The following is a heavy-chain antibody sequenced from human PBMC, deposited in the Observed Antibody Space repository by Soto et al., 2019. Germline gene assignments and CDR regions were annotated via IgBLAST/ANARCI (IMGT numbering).Heavy chain of an antibody. CDR3: ARRGRLRFLEWLSPGGMDV. Sequence: QVQLVQSGPEVKKPGSSVKVSCKASGGTFSSYAISWVRQAPGQGLEWMGGIIPIFGTANYAQKFQGRVTITADESTSTAYMELSSLRSEDTAVYYCARRGRLRFLEWLSPGGMDVWGQGTTVTVSS. J-gene: IGHJ6*02. V-gene: IGHV1-69*01. D-gene: IGHD3-3*01. CDR2: IIPIFGTA. CDR1: GGTFSSYA.